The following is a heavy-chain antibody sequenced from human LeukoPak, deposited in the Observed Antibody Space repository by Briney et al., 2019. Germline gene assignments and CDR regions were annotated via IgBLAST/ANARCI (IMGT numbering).Heavy chain of an antibody. Sequence: ASVKVSCKASGYTFTSYGISWVRQAPGQGLEWMGWISAYNGNTNYAQKLQGRVTMTTDTSTSTAYMELRSLRSDDTAVYYCARVDLGYCSGGSCYGQYNWFDPWGQGTLVTVSS. CDR2: ISAYNGNT. J-gene: IGHJ5*02. CDR1: GYTFTSYG. CDR3: ARVDLGYCSGGSCYGQYNWFDP. D-gene: IGHD2-15*01. V-gene: IGHV1-18*01.